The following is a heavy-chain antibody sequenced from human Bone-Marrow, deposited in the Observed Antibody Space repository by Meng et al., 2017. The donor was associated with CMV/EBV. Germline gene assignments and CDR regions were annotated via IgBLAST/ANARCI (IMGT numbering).Heavy chain of an antibody. CDR3: ARGKLGYQLLLDY. J-gene: IGHJ4*02. Sequence: GSLRLSGTVSGGSISSYYWSWIRQPPGKGLEWIGYIYYSGSTNYNPSLKSRVTISVDTSKNQFSLKLSSVTAADTAVYYCARGKLGYQLLLDYWGQGTLVTVSS. D-gene: IGHD2-2*01. V-gene: IGHV4-59*01. CDR2: IYYSGST. CDR1: GGSISSYY.